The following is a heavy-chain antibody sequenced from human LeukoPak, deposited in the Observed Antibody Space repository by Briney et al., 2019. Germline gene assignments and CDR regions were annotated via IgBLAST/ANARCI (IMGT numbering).Heavy chain of an antibody. CDR2: INEDGSET. CDR3: AKDPLTIFGGMDV. V-gene: IGHV3-7*01. Sequence: PGGSLRLSCAASGFTFSTYYMTWVRQAPGKGLEWVANINEDGSETYYVDSVKGRFTISRDNTNNSRYLQMHSLGAEEPAVSYCAKDPLTIFGGMDVWGKGTTVTVSS. J-gene: IGHJ6*03. D-gene: IGHD3-3*01. CDR1: GFTFSTYY.